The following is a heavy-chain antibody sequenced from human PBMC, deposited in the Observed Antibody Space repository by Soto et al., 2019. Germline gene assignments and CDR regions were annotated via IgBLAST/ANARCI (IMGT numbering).Heavy chain of an antibody. CDR2: IIPVLGMA. Sequence: QVQLVQSGAEMKKPGSSVKVSCQASGDIFDSLTINWVRQAPGQGLEWMGRIIPVLGMANYAQKFQGRVTIIADKSTSAVYMELSSLTSEDTAVYYCARELGGYDYLYYCYYMDVWGEGTTVTVPS. D-gene: IGHD5-12*01. J-gene: IGHJ6*03. CDR3: ARELGGYDYLYYCYYMDV. V-gene: IGHV1-69*08. CDR1: GDIFDSLT.